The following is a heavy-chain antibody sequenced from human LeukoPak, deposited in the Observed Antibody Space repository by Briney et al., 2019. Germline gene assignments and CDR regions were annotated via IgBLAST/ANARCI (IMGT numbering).Heavy chain of an antibody. CDR3: ATASFGSYSRH. Sequence: ASVKVSCKASGYTFTSYGISWVRQAPGQGLEWMGWISGYNGNTNYAQNLQGRVTMTEDTSTDTAYMELSSLRSEDTAVYYCATASFGSYSRHWGQGTLVTVSS. CDR1: GYTFTSYG. V-gene: IGHV1-18*01. D-gene: IGHD1-26*01. CDR2: ISGYNGNT. J-gene: IGHJ1*01.